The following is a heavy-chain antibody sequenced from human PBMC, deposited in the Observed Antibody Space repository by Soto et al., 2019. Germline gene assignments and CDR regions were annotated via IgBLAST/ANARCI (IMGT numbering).Heavy chain of an antibody. CDR2: ISAANGNT. CDR1: GYTFPSYG. J-gene: IGHJ4*02. Sequence: ASVKVSCKASGYTFPSYGFSWVRQAPGQGLEWMGWISAANGNTKYAQKLQGRVTMTTDTSTSTAYMEVRSLRSDDTAMYYCARKGGDLTKDFDYWGQGTLVTVSS. CDR3: ARKGGDLTKDFDY. V-gene: IGHV1-18*04. D-gene: IGHD3-16*01.